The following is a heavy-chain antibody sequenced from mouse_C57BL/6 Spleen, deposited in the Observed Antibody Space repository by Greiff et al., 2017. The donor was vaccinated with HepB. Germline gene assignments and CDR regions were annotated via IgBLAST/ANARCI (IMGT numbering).Heavy chain of an antibody. Sequence: EVMLVESGGGLVQPGGSLSLSCAASGFTFTDYYMSWVRQPPGKALEWLGFIRNKDNGYTTEYSASVKGRFTISRDNSQSILYLQMNALRAEDSAAYYCARTGTAYWYFDVWGTGTTVTVSS. CDR2: IRNKDNGYTT. J-gene: IGHJ1*03. CDR3: ARTGTAYWYFDV. D-gene: IGHD4-1*01. CDR1: GFTFTDYY. V-gene: IGHV7-3*01.